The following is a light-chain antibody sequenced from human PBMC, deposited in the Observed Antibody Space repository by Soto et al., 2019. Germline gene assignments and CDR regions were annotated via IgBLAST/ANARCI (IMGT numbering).Light chain of an antibody. CDR1: GSNIGSNT. V-gene: IGLV1-44*01. Sequence: QSVLTQPPSASGTPGQRVTISCSGSGSNIGSNTVNWYQKFPGTAPKLLIYSNDQRPSGVPDRFSGSKSGTSGSLAISGLQSEDEADYYCAAWDDSLNVVVFGGGTKPTVL. J-gene: IGLJ2*01. CDR2: SND. CDR3: AAWDDSLNVVV.